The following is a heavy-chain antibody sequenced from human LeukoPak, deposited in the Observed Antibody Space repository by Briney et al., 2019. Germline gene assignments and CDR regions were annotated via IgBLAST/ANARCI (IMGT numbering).Heavy chain of an antibody. Sequence: GGSLRLSCAASGFTFSSHAMSWVRQAPGKGLEWVSAISGSGGGTYYADSVKGRFTISRDNSKNTLFLQMDNLRAEDTAVYYCAKSDWSYQSYVFDYWGQGTLVTVSS. CDR3: AKSDWSYQSYVFDY. CDR1: GFTFSSHA. V-gene: IGHV3-23*01. CDR2: ISGSGGGT. D-gene: IGHD1-7*01. J-gene: IGHJ4*02.